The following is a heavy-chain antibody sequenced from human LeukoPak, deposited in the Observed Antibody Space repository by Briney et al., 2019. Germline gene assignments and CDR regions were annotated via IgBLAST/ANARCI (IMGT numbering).Heavy chain of an antibody. Sequence: PAETLSLTCAVYGGSFSRYYWSWIRQPPGKGLEWIGEINHSGRTNYNPSLKSRVTISVGTSKDQFSLKLSSVTAADTAVYYCARAGDSSGYSDYWGQGTLVTVSS. CDR2: INHSGRT. D-gene: IGHD3-22*01. CDR3: ARAGDSSGYSDY. J-gene: IGHJ4*02. CDR1: GGSFSRYY. V-gene: IGHV4-34*01.